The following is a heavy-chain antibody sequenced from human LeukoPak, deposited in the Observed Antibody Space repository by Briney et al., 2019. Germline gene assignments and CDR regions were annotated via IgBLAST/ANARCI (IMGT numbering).Heavy chain of an antibody. CDR2: IYYSGST. Sequence: SETLSLTCAVYGGSFSGYYWSWIRQPPGKGLEWIGYIYYSGSTNYNPSLKSRVTISVDTSKNQFSLKLSSVTAADTAVYYCARDLRFLEWAFDIWGQGTMVTVSS. CDR3: ARDLRFLEWAFDI. V-gene: IGHV4-59*01. D-gene: IGHD3-3*01. CDR1: GGSFSGYY. J-gene: IGHJ3*02.